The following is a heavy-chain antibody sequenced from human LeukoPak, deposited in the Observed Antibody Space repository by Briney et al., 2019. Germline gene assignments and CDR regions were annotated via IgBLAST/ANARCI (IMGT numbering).Heavy chain of an antibody. D-gene: IGHD4-17*01. CDR2: ISYDGSNK. CDR3: AKDRNDYGDYGYYYYGMDV. V-gene: IGHV3-30*18. CDR1: GFTFSSYG. J-gene: IGHJ6*02. Sequence: PGGSLRLSCAASGFTFSSYGMHWVRQAPGKGLEWVAVISYDGSNKYYADSVKGRFTISRDNSKNTLYLQMNSLRAEDTAVYYCAKDRNDYGDYGYYYYGMDVWGQGTTVTVSS.